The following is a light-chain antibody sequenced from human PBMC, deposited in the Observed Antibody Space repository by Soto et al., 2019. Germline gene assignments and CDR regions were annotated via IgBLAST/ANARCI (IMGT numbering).Light chain of an antibody. CDR1: QGINNY. CDR3: QQYKSYWT. J-gene: IGKJ1*01. V-gene: IGKV1-17*03. CDR2: AAS. Sequence: DIQMTQSPSAVSASVGDRVTITCRASQGINNYLAWFQQKPGKAPKRLIYAASTLQTGVPSRFSGSGSGTEFTLTISSLQPDDFATYYCQQYKSYWTFGQGTKVDIK.